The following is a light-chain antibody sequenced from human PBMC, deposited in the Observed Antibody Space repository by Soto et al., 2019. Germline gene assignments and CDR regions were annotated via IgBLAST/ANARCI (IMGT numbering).Light chain of an antibody. Sequence: EIVMTQSPATLSVSPGERATLSCRASQSVSSNLAWYQQKPGQAPRLLIYGASTRATGIPARFSGSGSGTEFTNTISSLQSEDLAVYYCQQYNNWPPYTFGQGTKLEIK. CDR1: QSVSSN. V-gene: IGKV3-15*01. CDR2: GAS. J-gene: IGKJ2*01. CDR3: QQYNNWPPYT.